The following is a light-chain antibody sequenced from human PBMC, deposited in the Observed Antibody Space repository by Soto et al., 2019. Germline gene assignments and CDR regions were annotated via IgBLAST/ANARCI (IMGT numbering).Light chain of an antibody. CDR3: QQYGSSPLIT. CDR2: DAS. J-gene: IGKJ5*01. CDR1: QSVSSY. V-gene: IGKV3-20*01. Sequence: IELTQSPATLSLSPGEIATLLYRPSQSVSSYLAWYQQKPGQAPRLIIYDASNRATGIPARFSGSGSGTDFILTISRLEPDDFSVYHCQQYGSSPLITLGQGTRLEIK.